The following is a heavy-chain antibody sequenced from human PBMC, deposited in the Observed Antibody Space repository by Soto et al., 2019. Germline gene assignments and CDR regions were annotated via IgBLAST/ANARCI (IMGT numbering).Heavy chain of an antibody. V-gene: IGHV4-34*01. Sequence: SETLSRTRPVYGGYFSGYYWRWIRQPAGKWLEWIGQPNHSGSTNYNRSLKSRVTLSVDPPRTQFSRTRSSATAADTAVYYCARGGRGSAPTYDYLWGSYRSPPYYYYYGMDVWGQGTTVT. CDR1: GGYFSGYY. D-gene: IGHD3-16*02. J-gene: IGHJ6*02. CDR2: PNHSGST. CDR3: ARGGRGSAPTYDYLWGSYRSPPYYYYYGMDV.